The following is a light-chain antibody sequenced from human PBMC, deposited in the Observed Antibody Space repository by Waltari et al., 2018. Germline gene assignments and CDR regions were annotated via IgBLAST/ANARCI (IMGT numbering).Light chain of an antibody. V-gene: IGKV3-15*01. CDR3: QQYNNWYS. CDR2: GAS. Sequence: VMTQSPGTLSVSPGESATLSCRASLGVRSNLAWYQQKPGQAPMLLIYGASTRASGTPSRFSGSGSGTEFTLTISSLQSEDVALYYCQQYNNWYSFGQGTKLEIK. CDR1: LGVRSN. J-gene: IGKJ2*03.